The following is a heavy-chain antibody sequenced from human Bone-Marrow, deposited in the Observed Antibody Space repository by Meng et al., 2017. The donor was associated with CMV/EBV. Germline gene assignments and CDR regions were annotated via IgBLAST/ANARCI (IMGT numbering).Heavy chain of an antibody. CDR3: ARDRSSSWYMGRWFDP. D-gene: IGHD6-13*01. CDR2: INPNSGGT. Sequence: GNTVTGYDMHGVRQDQGQGREGMGWINPNSGGTNDAQKGQGRVTMNRDTSISTAYMELSRLRSDDTAGYYCARDRSSSWYMGRWFDPWGQGTLVTVSS. V-gene: IGHV1-2*02. J-gene: IGHJ5*02. CDR1: GNTVTGYD.